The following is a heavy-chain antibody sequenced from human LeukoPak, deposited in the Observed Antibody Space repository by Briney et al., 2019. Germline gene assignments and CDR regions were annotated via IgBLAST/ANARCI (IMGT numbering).Heavy chain of an antibody. CDR2: ISGSSGST. CDR1: GFSFSSYG. D-gene: IGHD3-3*01. CDR3: AKAADRARTIFGVVGPFYGMDV. V-gene: IGHV3-23*01. Sequence: PGGSLRLSCAASGFSFSSYGMSWVRQAPGKGLEWVSGISGSSGSTYYADSVKGRFTISRDNSKNTLYLQMNSLRAEDTAVYYCAKAADRARTIFGVVGPFYGMDVWGQGTTVTVSS. J-gene: IGHJ6*02.